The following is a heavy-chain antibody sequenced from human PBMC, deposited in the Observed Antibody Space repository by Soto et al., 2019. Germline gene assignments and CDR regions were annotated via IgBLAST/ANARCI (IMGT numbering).Heavy chain of an antibody. J-gene: IGHJ5*02. CDR2: IDWDDDK. CDR3: AKTGTDGSWFDP. CDR1: GFSLSTSGMR. D-gene: IGHD1-1*01. Sequence: SGPTLVNPTQTLTLTCTFSGFSLSTSGMRVSWIRQPPGKALQWLTRIDWDDDKFYTTSLRTRLTISKDTSKNQVVLTMTNMDPVDTATYYCAKTGTDGSWFDPWGQGTLVTVSS. V-gene: IGHV2-70*04.